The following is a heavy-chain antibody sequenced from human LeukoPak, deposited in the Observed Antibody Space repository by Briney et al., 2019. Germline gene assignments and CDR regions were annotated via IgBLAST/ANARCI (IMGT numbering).Heavy chain of an antibody. CDR1: GFTFSDYY. Sequence: PGGSLRLSCAASGFTFSDYYMNWVRQAPGKGLEWVSSISGSSSYLNYADSVKGRFTISRDNAKNSLYLQMNSLRAEDTAVYYCARPSGSGWYWSIYYFDYWGQGTLVTVSS. CDR2: ISGSSSYL. J-gene: IGHJ4*02. CDR3: ARPSGSGWYWSIYYFDY. D-gene: IGHD6-19*01. V-gene: IGHV3-21*01.